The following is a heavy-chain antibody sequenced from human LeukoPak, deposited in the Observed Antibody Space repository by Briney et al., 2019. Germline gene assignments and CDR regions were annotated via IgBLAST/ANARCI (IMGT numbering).Heavy chain of an antibody. V-gene: IGHV3-48*01. CDR3: ARERSSSRGFFYFDY. CDR2: ISSSSSTI. Sequence: WVRQAPGXGLEWVSYISSSSSTIYYADSVKGRFTISRDNAKNSLYLQMNSLRAEDTAVYYCARERSSSRGFFYFDYWGQGTLVTVSS. D-gene: IGHD6-13*01. J-gene: IGHJ4*02.